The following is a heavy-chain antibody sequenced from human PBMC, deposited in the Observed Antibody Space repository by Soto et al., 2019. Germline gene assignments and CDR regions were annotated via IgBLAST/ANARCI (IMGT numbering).Heavy chain of an antibody. J-gene: IGHJ6*03. CDR2: ISSSGSTI. CDR3: ARDSGYGELSDYYYYMDV. D-gene: IGHD3-10*01. V-gene: IGHV3-48*03. CDR1: GFTFSSYE. Sequence: GGSLRLSCAASGFTFSSYEMNWVRQAPGKGLEWVSYISSSGSTIYYADSVKGRFTISRDNAKDSLYLQMNSLRAEDTAVYYCARDSGYGELSDYYYYMDVWGKGTTVTVSS.